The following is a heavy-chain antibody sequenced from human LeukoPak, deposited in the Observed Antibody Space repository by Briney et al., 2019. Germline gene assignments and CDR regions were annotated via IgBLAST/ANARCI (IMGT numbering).Heavy chain of an antibody. V-gene: IGHV4-34*01. CDR3: ARSDTAMEAFDY. Sequence: KPSETLSLTCAVYGGSFSGYYWSWIRQPPGKGLEWIGETNHSGSTNYNPSLKSRVTISVDTSKNQFSLKLSSVTAADTAVYYCARSDTAMEAFDYWGQGTLVTVSS. D-gene: IGHD5-18*01. CDR2: TNHSGST. J-gene: IGHJ4*02. CDR1: GGSFSGYY.